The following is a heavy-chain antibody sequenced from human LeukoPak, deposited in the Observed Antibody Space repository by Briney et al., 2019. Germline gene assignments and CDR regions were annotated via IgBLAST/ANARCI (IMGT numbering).Heavy chain of an antibody. CDR2: IYYSGST. J-gene: IGHJ4*02. V-gene: IGHV4-59*01. CDR1: GGSISSYY. CDR3: ARGLANWGPIYYFDY. Sequence: SETLSLTCTVSGGSISSYYWSWIRQPPGKGLEWIGYIYYSGSTNYNPSLKSRVTISVDTSKNQFSLKLSSVTAADTAVYYCARGLANWGPIYYFDYWGQGTLVTVSS. D-gene: IGHD7-27*01.